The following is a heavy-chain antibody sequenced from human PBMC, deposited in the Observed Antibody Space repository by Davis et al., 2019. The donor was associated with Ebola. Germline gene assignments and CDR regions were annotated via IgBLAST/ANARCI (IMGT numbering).Heavy chain of an antibody. V-gene: IGHV3-23*01. Sequence: GESLKISCAASGFPFSRYAMAWVRQAPDKGLEWVSAITGSGGSTYHADSVKGRFTISRDNSKNTLYLQMNSLRAEDTAVYYCAKDEGGSYSGVSDAFDVWGQGTMVTVSS. CDR2: ITGSGGST. J-gene: IGHJ3*01. CDR1: GFPFSRYA. CDR3: AKDEGGSYSGVSDAFDV. D-gene: IGHD1-26*01.